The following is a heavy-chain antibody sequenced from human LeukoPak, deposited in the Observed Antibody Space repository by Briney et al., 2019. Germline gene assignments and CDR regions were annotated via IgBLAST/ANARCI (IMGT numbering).Heavy chain of an antibody. Sequence: SQTLSLTCAISGDSFSSNSAAWTWIRQSPSRGLEWLGRTYYRSKWYNDYAVSVKSQITINPDTSKNQFSLQLNSVPPEDTAVYYCARGFGGPFDYWGQGTLVTVSS. D-gene: IGHD3-10*01. J-gene: IGHJ4*02. CDR3: ARGFGGPFDY. V-gene: IGHV6-1*01. CDR1: GDSFSSNSAA. CDR2: TYYRSKWYN.